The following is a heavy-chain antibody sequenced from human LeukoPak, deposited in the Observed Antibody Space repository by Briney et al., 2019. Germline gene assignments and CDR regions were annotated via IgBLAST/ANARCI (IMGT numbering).Heavy chain of an antibody. CDR3: GRWGGGDGSGWSTTDY. D-gene: IGHD6-19*01. Sequence: PGGSLRLSCVGSGFTFSSYWMSWVRQAPGKGLEWVANINQDGSEKYDVDSAKGRFTISRDNAKNSLYLQMNSLRVEDTAMYYWGRWGGGDGSGWSTTDYWGQGTLVTISS. CDR2: INQDGSEK. V-gene: IGHV3-7*01. J-gene: IGHJ4*02. CDR1: GFTFSSYW.